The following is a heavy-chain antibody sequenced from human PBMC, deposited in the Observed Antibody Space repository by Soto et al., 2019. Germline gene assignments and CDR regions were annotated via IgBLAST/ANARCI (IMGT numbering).Heavy chain of an antibody. J-gene: IGHJ5*02. CDR1: GFTFSSYA. CDR2: ISGSGGST. CDR3: AKREKNDILTDGWSHNWFDP. V-gene: IGHV3-23*01. Sequence: GGSLRLSCAASGFTFSSYAMSWVRQAPGKGLEWVSAISGSGGSTYYADSVKGRFTISRDNSKNTLYLQMNSLRAEDTAVYYCAKREKNDILTDGWSHNWFDPWGQGTLVTVSS. D-gene: IGHD3-9*01.